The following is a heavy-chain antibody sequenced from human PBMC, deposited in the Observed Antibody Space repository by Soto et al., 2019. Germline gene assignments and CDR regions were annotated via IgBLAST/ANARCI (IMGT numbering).Heavy chain of an antibody. CDR2: VSKDGSVK. D-gene: IGHD3-10*01. CDR3: VRSRSGAVADSFDL. V-gene: IGHV3-30-3*01. Sequence: GGSLRLSCEGSGFTFSRHALHWVRQAPGKGLEWVAVVSKDGSVKYWIESVKGRFTLSRDNSKDTVYLEMNSLRPEDTGVYYCVRSRSGAVADSFDLWGQGTLVTVSS. CDR1: GFTFSRHA. J-gene: IGHJ4*02.